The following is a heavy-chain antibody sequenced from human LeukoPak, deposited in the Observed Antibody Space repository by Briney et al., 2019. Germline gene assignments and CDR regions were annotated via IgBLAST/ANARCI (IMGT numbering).Heavy chain of an antibody. D-gene: IGHD3-10*01. CDR2: INPNSGGT. CDR1: GYTFTGYY. Sequence: GASVKVSCKASGYTFTGYYMHWVRQAPGQGLEWMGWINPNSGGTNYAQKFQGRVTMTRDTSISTAYTELSRLRSDATAVYYCARGPYYGSGRRGYYFDYWGQGTLVTVSS. CDR3: ARGPYYGSGRRGYYFDY. J-gene: IGHJ4*02. V-gene: IGHV1-2*02.